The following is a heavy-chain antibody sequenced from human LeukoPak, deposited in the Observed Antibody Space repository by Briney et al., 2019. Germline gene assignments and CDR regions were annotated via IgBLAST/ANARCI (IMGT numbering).Heavy chain of an antibody. CDR3: AREGWFGESDDAFDI. CDR2: INHSGST. CDR1: GGSFSGYY. J-gene: IGHJ3*02. Sequence: SETLSLTCAVYGGSFSGYYWSWIRRPPGKGLEWIGEINHSGSTYYNPSLKSRVTISVDRSKNQFSLKLSSVTAADTAVYYCAREGWFGESDDAFDIWGQGTMVTVSS. D-gene: IGHD3-10*01. V-gene: IGHV4-34*01.